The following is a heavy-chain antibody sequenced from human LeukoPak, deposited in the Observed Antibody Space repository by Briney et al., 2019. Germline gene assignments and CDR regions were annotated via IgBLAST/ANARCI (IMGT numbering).Heavy chain of an antibody. D-gene: IGHD6-13*01. J-gene: IGHJ4*02. CDR2: IYYSGST. CDR1: GGSISNTLYF. CDR3: ARRAFGAAGNRFDY. V-gene: IGHV4-39*07. Sequence: PSETLSLTCTVSGGSISNTLYFWGWIRQPPGKGLEWLGSIYYSGSTSYNPSLKSRVTILVDMSKNQFSLKLSSVTAADTAVYYCARRAFGAAGNRFDYWGQGILVTVSS.